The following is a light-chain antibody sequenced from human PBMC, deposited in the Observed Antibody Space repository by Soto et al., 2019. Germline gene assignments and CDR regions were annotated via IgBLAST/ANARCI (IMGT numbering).Light chain of an antibody. J-gene: IGLJ1*01. CDR3: SSHGGSNNPYV. CDR2: DVT. Sequence: QSALTQPPSASGSPGQSVAISCTGTSSDIGGYNFVSWYQQHPGKAPKLMIYDVTKRPSGVPDRFSGSKSGNTATLILSGLQAEDEADYYCSSHGGSNNPYVFGPGTKLTVL. CDR1: SSDIGGYNF. V-gene: IGLV2-8*01.